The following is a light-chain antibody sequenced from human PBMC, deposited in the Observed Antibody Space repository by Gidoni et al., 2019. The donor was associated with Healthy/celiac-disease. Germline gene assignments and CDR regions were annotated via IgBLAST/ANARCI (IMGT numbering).Light chain of an antibody. CDR1: QSISSY. V-gene: IGKV1-39*01. J-gene: IGKJ3*01. CDR2: AAS. Sequence: DIQMTQSPSSLSASVGDRVTITCRASQSISSYLNWYQQKPGKAPKLLIYAASSLQSGVPSRFSGSGSGTDFTLIISSLQPEDFATYYCQQSYSTPFAFXPXTKVDIK. CDR3: QQSYSTPFA.